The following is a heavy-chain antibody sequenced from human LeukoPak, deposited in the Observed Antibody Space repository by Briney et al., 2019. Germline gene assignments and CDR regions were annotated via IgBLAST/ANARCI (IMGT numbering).Heavy chain of an antibody. CDR3: AKGWLQSQPEFDY. D-gene: IGHD5-24*01. CDR2: ISHDGSKT. Sequence: PGRSLRLSCAASGFXFSIYGMHWVRQAPGKGLKWVAVISHDGSKTYYADSVKGRFTFSRDNSKNTLFLLMNSLRTEDTAVYYCAKGWLQSQPEFDYWGQGTLVTVSS. CDR1: GFXFSIYG. V-gene: IGHV3-30*18. J-gene: IGHJ4*02.